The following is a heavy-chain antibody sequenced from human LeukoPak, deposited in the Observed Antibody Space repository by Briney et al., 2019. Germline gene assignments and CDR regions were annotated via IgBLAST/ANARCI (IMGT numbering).Heavy chain of an antibody. CDR2: IYYSGST. J-gene: IGHJ4*02. CDR1: GGSISSYY. V-gene: IGHV4-59*01. CDR3: AREEFSGYSYGLYYFDY. D-gene: IGHD5-18*01. Sequence: PSETLSLTCTVSGGSISSYYWSWIRQPPGKGLEWIGYIYYSGSTNYNPSLKSRVTISVDTSKNQFSLKVSSVTAADTAVYYCAREEFSGYSYGLYYFDYWGQGTLVTVSS.